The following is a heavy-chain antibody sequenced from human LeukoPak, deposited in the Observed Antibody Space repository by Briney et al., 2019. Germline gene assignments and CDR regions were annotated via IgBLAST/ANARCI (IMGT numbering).Heavy chain of an antibody. V-gene: IGHV3-21*01. CDR2: ISGGSSFT. CDR1: GFPFSSFS. Sequence: GGSLRLSCAASGFPFSSFSMNWVRQAPGKGLEWVSYISGGSSFTYYVDSVKGRFTISRDNAKNSLYLQMNSLRAEDTAVYYCARDLGYSSGPNYWGQGTRVTVSS. D-gene: IGHD6-19*01. J-gene: IGHJ4*02. CDR3: ARDLGYSSGPNY.